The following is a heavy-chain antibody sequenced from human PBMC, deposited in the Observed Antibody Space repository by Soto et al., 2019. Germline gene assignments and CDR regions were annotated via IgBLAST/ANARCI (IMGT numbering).Heavy chain of an antibody. V-gene: IGHV6-1*01. CDR3: AKGDNLGPKTGYAFDP. Sequence: SQTLAVTCAISGDGVSSNRAPSNLFRPSPSRSLEWLGRTYFRSKWYNDYAVSVKSRIIINPDTSNNQFSLQLNSVTPEDTAVYFCAKGDNLGPKTGYAFDPWGQGIMVTFSS. D-gene: IGHD5-12*01. J-gene: IGHJ5*02. CDR2: TYFRSKWYN. CDR1: GDGVSSNRAP.